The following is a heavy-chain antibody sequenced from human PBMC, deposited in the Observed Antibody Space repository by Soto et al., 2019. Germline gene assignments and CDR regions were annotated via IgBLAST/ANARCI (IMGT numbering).Heavy chain of an antibody. CDR1: GYTFTSYY. CDR3: ARDVVWVPTYQLLSTNWFDP. CDR2: INPSGGST. J-gene: IGHJ5*02. D-gene: IGHD2-2*01. V-gene: IGHV1-46*01. Sequence: QVQLVQSGAEVKKPGASVKVSCKASGYTFTSYYMHWVRQAPGQGLEWMGIINPSGGSTSYAQKFQGRVTMTRDTSTSTVYMELSSLRSEDTAVYYCARDVVWVPTYQLLSTNWFDPCGKGTLVTFSS.